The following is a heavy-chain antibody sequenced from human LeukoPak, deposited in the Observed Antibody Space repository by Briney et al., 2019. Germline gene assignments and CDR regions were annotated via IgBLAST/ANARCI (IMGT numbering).Heavy chain of an antibody. Sequence: PSETLSLTCAVYGGSFSGYYWSWIRQPPGKGLEWIGEINHSGSTNYNPSLKSRVTISVDTSKNQFSLKLSSVTAPHTAVYYCARPEERPTYYWYSDLWGRGTLVTVSS. CDR3: ARPEERPTYYWYSDL. V-gene: IGHV4-34*01. D-gene: IGHD5-24*01. CDR2: INHSGST. CDR1: GGSFSGYY. J-gene: IGHJ2*01.